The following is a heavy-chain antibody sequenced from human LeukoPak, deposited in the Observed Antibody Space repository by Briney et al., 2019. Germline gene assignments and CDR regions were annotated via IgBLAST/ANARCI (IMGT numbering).Heavy chain of an antibody. CDR1: GFSFTTYW. CDR2: IKEDGSDK. Sequence: GGSLRLSCAATGFSFTTYWMSWVRQAPGKGLEWVANIKEDGSDKYYVDSVKVRFSISRDNAKNSLYLQMSSLRAEDTAVYYCAKDPGDKAVDRWFDPWGQGTLVTVSS. V-gene: IGHV3-7*03. CDR3: AKDPGDKAVDRWFDP. D-gene: IGHD6-19*01. J-gene: IGHJ5*02.